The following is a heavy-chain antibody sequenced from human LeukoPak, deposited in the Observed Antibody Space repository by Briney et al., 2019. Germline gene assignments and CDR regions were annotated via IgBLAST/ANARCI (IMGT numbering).Heavy chain of an antibody. V-gene: IGHV3-30*04. CDR2: ISYDGSNK. CDR1: GFTSSRHA. J-gene: IGHJ4*02. D-gene: IGHD5-12*01. Sequence: GRSLRLSCAVSGFTSSRHAMHWVRQAPGKGLEWVAVISYDGSNKYYADSVKGRFTVSRDNSKNTLYLQMNSLRAEDTAVYYCARDEGWLRDFDYWGQGTLVTVSS. CDR3: ARDEGWLRDFDY.